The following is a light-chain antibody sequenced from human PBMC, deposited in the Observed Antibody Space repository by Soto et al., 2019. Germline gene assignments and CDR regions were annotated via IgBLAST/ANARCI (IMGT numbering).Light chain of an antibody. CDR1: SRDFGGYDF. V-gene: IGLV2-14*01. J-gene: IGLJ2*01. CDR3: NSYTSSTTPAV. Sequence: QSVLTQPASVSGSPGQSIAISCSGNSRDFGGYDFVSWYQQHPGKAPKLIIYNVSNRPSGVSNRFSGSKSGNTASLTISGFQAEDEAVYYCNSYTSSTTPAVFGGGTKVTVL. CDR2: NVS.